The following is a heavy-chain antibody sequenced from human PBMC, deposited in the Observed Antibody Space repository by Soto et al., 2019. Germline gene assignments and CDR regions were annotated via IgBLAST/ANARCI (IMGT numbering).Heavy chain of an antibody. J-gene: IGHJ4*02. CDR2: IYPGDSDT. CDR3: AGHDNTDYERGAHFYGDC. Sequence: GDSLKISCKGSGYSFTSYWLGWVRQIPGKGLEWMGIIYPGDSDTRYSPSFQGRVPISADKSISTAYLQWSNLKASDTAIYYCAGHDNTDYERGAHFYGDCWGQGTQVTVSS. D-gene: IGHD3-22*01. CDR1: GYSFTSYW. V-gene: IGHV5-51*01.